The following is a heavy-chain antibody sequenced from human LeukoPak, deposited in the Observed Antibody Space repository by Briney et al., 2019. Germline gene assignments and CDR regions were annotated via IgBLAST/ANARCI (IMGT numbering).Heavy chain of an antibody. D-gene: IGHD6-6*01. V-gene: IGHV1-8*01. CDR3: ATSIAARHGNY. CDR1: VYTFTSYD. J-gene: IGHJ4*02. Sequence: ASVKVSCKSSVYTFTSYDINWLRQAGSQGLAGMGWMNPNSGNTGYAQKFQGRVTMTRNTSISTAYMELTSLRSEDTAVYYCATSIAARHGNYWGQGTLVTVSS. CDR2: MNPNSGNT.